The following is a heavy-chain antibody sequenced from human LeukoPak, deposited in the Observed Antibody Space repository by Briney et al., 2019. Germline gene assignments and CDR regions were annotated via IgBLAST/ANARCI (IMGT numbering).Heavy chain of an antibody. CDR1: GYTITSYY. CDR2: MNPNSGNT. Sequence: ASVKVSCKASGYTITSYYMHLVRQASGQGLEWMGWMNPNSGNTGYAQKFQGRVTMTRNTSISTAYMELSSLRSEDTAVYYCARYGDYADAFDIWGQGTMVTVSS. D-gene: IGHD4-17*01. J-gene: IGHJ3*02. CDR3: ARYGDYADAFDI. V-gene: IGHV1-8*02.